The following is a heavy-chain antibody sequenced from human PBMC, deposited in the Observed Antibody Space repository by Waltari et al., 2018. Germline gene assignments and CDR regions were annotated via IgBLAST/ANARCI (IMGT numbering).Heavy chain of an antibody. CDR1: GGSISTSS. CDR2: VYYTGTT. Sequence: QVELQESGPGLVKASETLSLTCTVSGGSISTSSWSWTRRPPGQGLEYIGYVYYTGTTNYNPSLKNRVTISLDTSKNQFSLKVNSVTAADTAVYYCARADSSTAYFYYYMDVWGTGTTVTVSS. V-gene: IGHV4-59*01. D-gene: IGHD6-13*01. J-gene: IGHJ6*03. CDR3: ARADSSTAYFYYYMDV.